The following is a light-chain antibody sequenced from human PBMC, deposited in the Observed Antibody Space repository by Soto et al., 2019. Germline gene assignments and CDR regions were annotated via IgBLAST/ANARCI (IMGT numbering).Light chain of an antibody. V-gene: IGKV1-5*03. CDR2: KAS. J-gene: IGKJ1*01. CDR1: QSISSW. CDR3: QHYNSYSEA. Sequence: DIQITQSPSTLSASVGDRVTITCRASQSISSWLAWYQQKPGKAPKLLIYKASTLKSGVRSMFSGSGAGTEFTRTISSLQTDDFATDYCQHYNSYSEAFGQGTKVDIK.